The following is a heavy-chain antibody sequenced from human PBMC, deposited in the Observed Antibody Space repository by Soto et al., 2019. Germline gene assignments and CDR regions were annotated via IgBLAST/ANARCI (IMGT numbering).Heavy chain of an antibody. V-gene: IGHV3-48*03. CDR3: ASRTGYFDTDEGVDSFDI. CDR2: ISSRSTSI. Sequence: PGGSLRLSCTASGFTFNRFEMNWVRQAPGRGLEWVSYISSRSTSIYYADSVKGRFTISRDNAKNSLYLQMNSLGAEDTATYYCASRTGYFDTDEGVDSFDIWGRGTLITVS. J-gene: IGHJ3*02. CDR1: GFTFNRFE. D-gene: IGHD3-22*01.